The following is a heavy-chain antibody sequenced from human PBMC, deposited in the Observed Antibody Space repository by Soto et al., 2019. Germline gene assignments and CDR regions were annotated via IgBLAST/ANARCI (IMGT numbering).Heavy chain of an antibody. CDR2: IYYSGST. Sequence: QVQLQESGPGLVKSSQTLSLTCTVSGGSITSDDYSWSWIRQHPGKGLEWIGDIYYSGSTHYNPSLKSRLSISVDTSKSHFSLKLSSVTAADTAVYYWARAEIYGDYVSWYFDLWGRGTLVTVSS. D-gene: IGHD4-17*01. V-gene: IGHV4-31*03. CDR3: ARAEIYGDYVSWYFDL. CDR1: GGSITSDDYS. J-gene: IGHJ2*01.